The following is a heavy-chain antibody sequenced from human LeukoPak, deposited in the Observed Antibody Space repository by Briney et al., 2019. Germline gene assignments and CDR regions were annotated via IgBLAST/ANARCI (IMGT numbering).Heavy chain of an antibody. CDR2: INPNSGGT. V-gene: IGHV1-2*02. Sequence: EASVKVSCKASGYTFLDYYMHWVRQAPGQGLEWMGWINPNSGGTNYAQKFQGRVTVTRDTSISTAYMELSRLRSDDTAVYYCARYYYDSSGYHYWGQETLVTVSS. D-gene: IGHD3-22*01. J-gene: IGHJ4*02. CDR3: ARYYYDSSGYHY. CDR1: GYTFLDYY.